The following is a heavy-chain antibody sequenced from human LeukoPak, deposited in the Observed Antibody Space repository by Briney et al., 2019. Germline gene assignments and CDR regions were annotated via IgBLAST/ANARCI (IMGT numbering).Heavy chain of an antibody. V-gene: IGHV4-30-4*01. CDR1: GGSISSADYY. CDR2: IYYSGST. J-gene: IGHJ2*01. D-gene: IGHD2-8*01. Sequence: PSQTLSLTCTVSGGSISSADYYWSWIRQPPGKGLEWIGYIYYSGSTYYSPSLKSRVTISVDTSKDQFSLNLYSVTAADTAVYYCARDLRGYCTNDVCNWYFDFWGRGTLVTVSS. CDR3: ARDLRGYCTNDVCNWYFDF.